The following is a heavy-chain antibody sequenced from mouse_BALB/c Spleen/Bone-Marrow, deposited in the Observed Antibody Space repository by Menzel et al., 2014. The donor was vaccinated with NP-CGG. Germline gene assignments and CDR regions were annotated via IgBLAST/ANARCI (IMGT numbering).Heavy chain of an antibody. Sequence: VKLQESGAELMKPGASVKISCKATGYTFSSYWIEWVKQRPGHGLEWIGEILPGSGSIKYNEKFKGKATFTADTSSNTAYMQLSSLTSEDSAVYYCASRYDTMDYWGQGTSVTASS. J-gene: IGHJ4*01. CDR2: ILPGSGSI. V-gene: IGHV1-9*01. CDR1: GYTFSSYW. CDR3: ASRYDTMDY.